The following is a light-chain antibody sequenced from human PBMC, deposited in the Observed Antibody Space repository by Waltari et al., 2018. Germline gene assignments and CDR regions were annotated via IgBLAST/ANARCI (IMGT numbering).Light chain of an antibody. V-gene: IGKV3-15*01. Sequence: ERATLSCRTSQSIGRSLAWYQQRPGQAPRLLIYRPSTRATGIPDRFSGSGSETEFTLTISSLQSEDIAVYYCQQYNNWPPGTFGQGTKVES. J-gene: IGKJ1*01. CDR1: QSIGRS. CDR2: RPS. CDR3: QQYNNWPPGT.